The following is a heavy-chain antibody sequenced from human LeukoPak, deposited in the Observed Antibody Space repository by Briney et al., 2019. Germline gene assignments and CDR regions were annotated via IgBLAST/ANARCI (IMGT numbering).Heavy chain of an antibody. CDR1: GGTFSSYA. Sequence: SVKVSCKASGGTFSSYAISWVRQAPGQGLEGMGGIIPIFVKANYAQKFQGRVTITADESTSTAYMELSSLRSEDTAVYYCARGDITMVRGVIIRYYYYGMDVWGQGTTVTVSS. J-gene: IGHJ6*02. V-gene: IGHV1-69*13. D-gene: IGHD3-10*01. CDR3: ARGDITMVRGVIIRYYYYGMDV. CDR2: IIPIFVKA.